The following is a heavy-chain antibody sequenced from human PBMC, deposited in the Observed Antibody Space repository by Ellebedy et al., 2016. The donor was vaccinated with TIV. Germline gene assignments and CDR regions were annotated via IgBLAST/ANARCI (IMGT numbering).Heavy chain of an antibody. CDR2: ISSSSSHI. J-gene: IGHJ6*02. V-gene: IGHV3-21*01. D-gene: IGHD3-22*01. Sequence: GESLKISCAASGFTFSSYSMNWVRQASGKGLEWVSSISSSSSHIYYAESVKGRFTISRDNAKNSLYLQMNSLRAEDTAVYYCARHDSSAYYLRYYYGMDVWGQGTTVTVSS. CDR3: ARHDSSAYYLRYYYGMDV. CDR1: GFTFSSYS.